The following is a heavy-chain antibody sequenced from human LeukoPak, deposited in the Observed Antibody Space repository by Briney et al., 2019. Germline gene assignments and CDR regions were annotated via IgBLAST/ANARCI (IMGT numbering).Heavy chain of an antibody. CDR1: GFTVSSNY. CDR3: AREAGKIAAAGTFDY. J-gene: IGHJ4*02. Sequence: GGSLRLSCAASGFTVSSNYMSWVRQAPGKGLEWVSVIYSGGSTYYADSVKGRFTISRDNSKNTLYLQMNSLRAEDTAVYYCAREAGKIAAAGTFDYWGQGTLVTVSS. D-gene: IGHD6-13*01. CDR2: IYSGGST. V-gene: IGHV3-53*01.